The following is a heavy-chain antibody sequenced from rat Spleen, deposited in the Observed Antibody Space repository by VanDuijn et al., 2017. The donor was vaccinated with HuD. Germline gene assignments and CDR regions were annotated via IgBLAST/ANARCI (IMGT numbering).Heavy chain of an antibody. CDR1: GFTFSNYY. Sequence: EVQVVESGGGLVQPGRSLKLSCVASGFTFSNYYMAWVRQAPTKGLEWVAYISIGGGTTFYRDSVKGRFTISRDDAKRTLYLQMESLRSEDTATYYCAKDDVYYGLPHWFAYWGQGTLVTVSS. J-gene: IGHJ3*01. V-gene: IGHV5-27*01. CDR2: ISIGGGTT. D-gene: IGHD1-6*01. CDR3: AKDDVYYGLPHWFAY.